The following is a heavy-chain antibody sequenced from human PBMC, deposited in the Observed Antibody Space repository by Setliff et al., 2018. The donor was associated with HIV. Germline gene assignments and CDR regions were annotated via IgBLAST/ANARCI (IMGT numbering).Heavy chain of an antibody. CDR2: IYYSGGT. CDR1: GGSISSSSHY. Sequence: SETLSLTCTVSGGSISSSSHYWGWIRQPPGKGLEWIGSIYYSGGTYYNPSLRSRVAISVDTSKNQFSLKLSSVTAADTAVYYCARVSRGGSSPGWFDPWGQGTLVTVSS. D-gene: IGHD2-15*01. J-gene: IGHJ5*02. V-gene: IGHV4-39*07. CDR3: ARVSRGGSSPGWFDP.